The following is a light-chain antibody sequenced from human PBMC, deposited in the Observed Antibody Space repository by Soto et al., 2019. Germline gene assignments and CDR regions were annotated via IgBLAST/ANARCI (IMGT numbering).Light chain of an antibody. CDR2: KAS. J-gene: IGKJ4*01. V-gene: IGKV1-5*03. CDR3: QQYNSSPLT. CDR1: QSISTW. Sequence: DIQMTQSPSTLSASVGDRVTITCRASQSISTWLAWCQQKPGKAPNLLIYKASSLESGVPSRFSGSGSGTEFTLTINTLQPDDFATYYCQQYNSSPLTFGGGTKVEIK.